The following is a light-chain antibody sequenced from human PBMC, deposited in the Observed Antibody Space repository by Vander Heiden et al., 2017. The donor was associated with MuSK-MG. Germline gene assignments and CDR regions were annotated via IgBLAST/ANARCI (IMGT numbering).Light chain of an antibody. CDR3: QVGDSRRDSGV. J-gene: IGLJ1*01. V-gene: IGLV3-21*02. CDR1: NIGSKS. Sequence: SYVLTQPPSVSVAPVQTARITCGGHNIGSKSVHWYQQKTGQAPVLVGYDESERPAGSHERVSGSNSGNTATLTSSRVEAGEEADYYCQVGDSRRDSGVFGTGTKGTVL. CDR2: DES.